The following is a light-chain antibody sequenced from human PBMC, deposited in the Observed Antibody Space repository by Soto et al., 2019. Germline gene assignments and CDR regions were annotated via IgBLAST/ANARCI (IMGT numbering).Light chain of an antibody. CDR3: QQYYSTPLEYT. Sequence: DIVMTQSPDSLAVSLGERATINCKSSQSVLYSSNNKNYLAWYQQKPGQPPKLLIYRASTRESGVPDRFSGSGSGTDFTLTISSLQAEDVAVYYCQQYYSTPLEYTFGQGTKLEIK. CDR1: QSVLYSSNNKNY. V-gene: IGKV4-1*01. CDR2: RAS. J-gene: IGKJ2*01.